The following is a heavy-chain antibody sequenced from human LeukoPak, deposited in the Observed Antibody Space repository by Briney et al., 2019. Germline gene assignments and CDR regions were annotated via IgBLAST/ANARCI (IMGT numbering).Heavy chain of an antibody. CDR1: GGSISSSSYY. CDR3: ARAMYYYDSSGRLAYYFDY. CDR2: IYYSGST. J-gene: IGHJ4*02. D-gene: IGHD3-22*01. Sequence: SETLSLTCTVSGGSISSSSYYWGWIRQPPGKGLEWIGSIYYSGSTYYNTSLTSRVTISVDTSKNQFSLKLSSVTAADTAVYYCARAMYYYDSSGRLAYYFDYWGQGTLVTVSS. V-gene: IGHV4-39*07.